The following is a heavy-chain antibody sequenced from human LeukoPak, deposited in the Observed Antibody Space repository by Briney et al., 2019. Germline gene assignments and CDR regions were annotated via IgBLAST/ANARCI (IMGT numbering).Heavy chain of an antibody. V-gene: IGHV1-18*01. D-gene: IGHD6-6*01. CDR1: GYTFTSYG. J-gene: IGHJ4*02. CDR3: ARALYSSSSEAGGRY. CDR2: ISAYNGNT. Sequence: ASVKVSCKASGYTFTSYGISWVRQAPGQGLEWMGWISAYNGNTNYAQKLQGRVTITRDMSTSTVYMELSSLSSEDTAVYYCARALYSSSSEAGGRYWGQGTLVTVSS.